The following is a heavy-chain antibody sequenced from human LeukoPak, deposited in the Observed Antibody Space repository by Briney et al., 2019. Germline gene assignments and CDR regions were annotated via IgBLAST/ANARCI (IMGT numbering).Heavy chain of an antibody. J-gene: IGHJ4*02. V-gene: IGHV1-8*01. CDR3: ARGLYYYDSSGSDFDY. CDR1: GYTFTSYD. Sequence: GASVKVSCKESGYTFTSYDINWVRQATGQGLEWMGWMNPNSGNTGYAQKFQGRVTMTRNTSISTAYMELSSLRSEDTAVYYCARGLYYYDSSGSDFDYWGQGTLVTVSS. D-gene: IGHD3-22*01. CDR2: MNPNSGNT.